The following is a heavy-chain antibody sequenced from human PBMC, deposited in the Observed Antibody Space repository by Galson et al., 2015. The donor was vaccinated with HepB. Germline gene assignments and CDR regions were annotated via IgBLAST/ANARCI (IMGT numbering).Heavy chain of an antibody. Sequence: SLRLSCAASGFTFSSYAMSWVRQAPGKGLEWVSAISGSGGSTYYADSVKGRFTISRDNSKNTLYLQMNSLRAEDTAVYYCAKDLRRYCSSTSCRRWFDPWGQGTLVTVSS. D-gene: IGHD2-2*01. J-gene: IGHJ5*02. CDR1: GFTFSSYA. CDR3: AKDLRRYCSSTSCRRWFDP. CDR2: ISGSGGST. V-gene: IGHV3-23*01.